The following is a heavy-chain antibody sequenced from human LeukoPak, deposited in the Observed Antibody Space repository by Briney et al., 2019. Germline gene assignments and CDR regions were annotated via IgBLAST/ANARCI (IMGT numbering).Heavy chain of an antibody. CDR3: ARVGYYGSGTGGHFDY. CDR2: ISAYNGNT. Sequence: GASVKVSCKASGYTFTSYGISWVRQAPGQGLEWMGWISAYNGNTNYAQKLQGRVTMTTDTPTSTAYMELRSLRSDDTAVYYCARVGYYGSGTGGHFDYWGQGTLVTVSS. V-gene: IGHV1-18*01. J-gene: IGHJ4*02. D-gene: IGHD3-10*01. CDR1: GYTFTSYG.